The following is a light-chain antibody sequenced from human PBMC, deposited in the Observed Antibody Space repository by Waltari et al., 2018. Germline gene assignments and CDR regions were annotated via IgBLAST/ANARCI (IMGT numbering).Light chain of an antibody. J-gene: IGKJ4*01. CDR3: QQYYSTPPT. CDR1: RSVLHSSNNRNY. CDR2: WAS. Sequence: DIVMTQSPDSLAVSLGERATINCKSSRSVLHSSNNRNYLAWYQQKPGQPPKLLISWASTRESGVPDRFSGSGSATDFTLTISSLQAEDVAVYYCQQYYSTPPTFGGGTKVEIK. V-gene: IGKV4-1*01.